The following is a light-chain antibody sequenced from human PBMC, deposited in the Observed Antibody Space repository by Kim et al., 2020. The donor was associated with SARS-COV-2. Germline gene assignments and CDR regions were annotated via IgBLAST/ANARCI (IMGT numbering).Light chain of an antibody. CDR1: SSDIGDSKH. V-gene: IGLV2-14*03. CDR2: DIT. Sequence: QSALTQPASLSGSRGQSITISCIGTSSDIGDSKHVCWYQQHPGKAPKLIIYDITNRPSGLSSRFSGSKSGNTASLTISGLKGEDEAVYYCSSYTTSGTLVFGGGTQLTVL. J-gene: IGLJ2*01. CDR3: SSYTTSGTLV.